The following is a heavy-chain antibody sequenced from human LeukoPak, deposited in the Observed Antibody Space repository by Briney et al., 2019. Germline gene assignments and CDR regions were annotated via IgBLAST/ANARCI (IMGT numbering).Heavy chain of an antibody. CDR1: GGSFSGYY. V-gene: IGHV4-34*01. CDR3: ARGQGRWSSSSLWLEGRHEGEYYFDY. D-gene: IGHD6-6*01. CDR2: INHSGST. J-gene: IGHJ4*02. Sequence: SETLSLTCAVYGGSFSGYYWSWIRQPRGKGLEWIGEINHSGSTNYNPSLKSRVTISVDTSKNQFSLKLSSVTAADTAVYYCARGQGRWSSSSLWLEGRHEGEYYFDYWGQGTLVTVSS.